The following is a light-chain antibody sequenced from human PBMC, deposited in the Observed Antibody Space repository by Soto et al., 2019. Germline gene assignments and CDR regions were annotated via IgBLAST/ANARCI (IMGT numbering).Light chain of an antibody. J-gene: IGKJ3*01. Sequence: EIVLTQSPATLSLSPGERATLSCRASQSVSSYLAWYQQKPGQAPRLLIYDASNRATGIPARFSGSGSGTDFTLTISSLEPEDFAVYYCQQYGNSPRFTFGPGTKVDIK. CDR1: QSVSSY. CDR2: DAS. CDR3: QQYGNSPRFT. V-gene: IGKV3-11*01.